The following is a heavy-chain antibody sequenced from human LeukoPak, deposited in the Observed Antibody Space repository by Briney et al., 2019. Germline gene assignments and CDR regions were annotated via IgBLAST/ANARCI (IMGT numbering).Heavy chain of an antibody. V-gene: IGHV3-74*01. Sequence: PGGSLRPSCVASGLTFTNYGMMWVRQAPGKGLVWVSYIDGDGRTTTYADSVKGRFTISRDNAKNTLYLQMNSLRAEDTAMYYCARNYNGMSCWGQGTLVIVSS. CDR3: ARNYNGMSC. CDR1: GLTFTNYG. CDR2: IDGDGRTT. J-gene: IGHJ4*02. D-gene: IGHD1-26*01.